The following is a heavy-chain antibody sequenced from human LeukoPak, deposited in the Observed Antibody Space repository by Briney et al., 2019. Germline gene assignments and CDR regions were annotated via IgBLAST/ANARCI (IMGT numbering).Heavy chain of an antibody. D-gene: IGHD6-19*01. J-gene: IGHJ6*02. Sequence: GESLKISCKASGYSFTSYWIGWVRQMPGKGLEWMGIIYPGDSDTRYSPSFQGQVTISADKSISTAYLQWSSLKASDTAMYYCARLPRIAVAGSYYYYGMDVWGQGTTVTVSS. V-gene: IGHV5-51*01. CDR3: ARLPRIAVAGSYYYYGMDV. CDR2: IYPGDSDT. CDR1: GYSFTSYW.